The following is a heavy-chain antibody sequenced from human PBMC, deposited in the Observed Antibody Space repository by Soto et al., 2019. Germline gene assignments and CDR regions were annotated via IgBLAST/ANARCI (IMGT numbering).Heavy chain of an antibody. CDR2: IIPIFGTA. CDR1: GGTFSSYA. J-gene: IGHJ3*02. V-gene: IGHV1-69*13. CDR3: ARGDDDASREGYRYGLDAFDI. D-gene: IGHD5-18*01. Sequence: SVKVSCKASGGTFSSYAISWVRQAPGQGLEWMGGIIPIFGTANYAQKFQGRVTITADESTSTAYMELSSLRSEDTAVYYCARGDDDASREGYRYGLDAFDIWGQGTMVTVSS.